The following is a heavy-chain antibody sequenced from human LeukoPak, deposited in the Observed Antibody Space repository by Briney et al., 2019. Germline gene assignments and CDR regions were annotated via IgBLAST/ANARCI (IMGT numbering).Heavy chain of an antibody. CDR3: ARERFGGPYFDP. Sequence: KPSKTLSLTCAVYGGSFSGYYWSWIRQPPGKGLEWIGEINHSGSTNYNPSLKSRVTISVDTSKNQFSLKLSSVTAADTAVYYCARERFGGPYFDPWGQGTLVTVSS. CDR1: GGSFSGYY. J-gene: IGHJ5*02. D-gene: IGHD3-10*01. CDR2: INHSGST. V-gene: IGHV4-34*01.